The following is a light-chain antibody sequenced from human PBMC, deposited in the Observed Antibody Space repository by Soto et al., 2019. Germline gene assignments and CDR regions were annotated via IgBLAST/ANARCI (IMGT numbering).Light chain of an antibody. CDR1: SSDVGGYNY. Sequence: QSALTQPVSVSGSPGQSITISCTGTSSDVGGYNYVSWYQQHPGKAPKLMIYEVSNRPSGVSHRFSGSKSGNTASLTISGLQAEDEADYYCSSYTSSSTWVFGGGTKLTVL. J-gene: IGLJ3*02. CDR2: EVS. CDR3: SSYTSSSTWV. V-gene: IGLV2-14*01.